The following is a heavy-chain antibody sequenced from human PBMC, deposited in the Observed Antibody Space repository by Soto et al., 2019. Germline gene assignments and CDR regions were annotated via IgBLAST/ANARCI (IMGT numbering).Heavy chain of an antibody. J-gene: IGHJ4*02. CDR1: GFIFTRYS. CDR3: ARESEDLTSNFDY. Sequence: PGGSLRLSCAASGFIFTRYSMNWVRQAPGKGLEWVSSISSTTNYIYYGDSMKGRFTISRDNAKNSLSLEMNSLRAEDTAVYYCARESEDLTSNFDYWGQGTLVTVSS. V-gene: IGHV3-21*06. CDR2: ISSTTNYI.